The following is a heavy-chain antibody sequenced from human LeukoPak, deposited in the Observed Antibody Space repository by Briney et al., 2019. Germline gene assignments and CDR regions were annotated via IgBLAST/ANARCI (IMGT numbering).Heavy chain of an antibody. J-gene: IGHJ4*02. Sequence: SETLSLTYTVSGGSISSSSYYWGWIRQPPGKGLEWIGNIYYRGSTYYNPSLKSRVTISVDTSKNQFSLKLSSVTAADTAVYYCARAPYYYGSGSYQTHFDYWGQGTLVTVSS. V-gene: IGHV4-39*07. CDR3: ARAPYYYGSGSYQTHFDY. CDR1: GGSISSSSYY. CDR2: IYYRGST. D-gene: IGHD3-10*01.